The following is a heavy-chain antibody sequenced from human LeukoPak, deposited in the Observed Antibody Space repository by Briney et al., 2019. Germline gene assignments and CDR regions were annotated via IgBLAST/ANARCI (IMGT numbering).Heavy chain of an antibody. V-gene: IGHV3-74*01. Sequence: GGSLRLSCATSGFTFSTSWMHWLRQAPGKGLVWVSRINTDGNTRDYADSVKGRFTISRDNAKNTLYLQMNSLRAEDTAVYYCVRDMGYYDKVWGQGTLVTVSS. D-gene: IGHD3-22*01. CDR1: GFTFSTSW. CDR2: INTDGNTR. CDR3: VRDMGYYDKV. J-gene: IGHJ4*02.